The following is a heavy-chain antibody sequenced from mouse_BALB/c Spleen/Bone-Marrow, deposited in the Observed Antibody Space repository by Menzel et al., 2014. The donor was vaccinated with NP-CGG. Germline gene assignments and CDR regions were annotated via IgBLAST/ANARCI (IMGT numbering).Heavy chain of an antibody. CDR2: IRNKANNHAT. V-gene: IGHV6-6*01. Sequence: EVHLVESGGGLVQPGGSMKLSCAASGFTFSDAWMDWVRQSPEKGLEWVAEIRNKANNHATYYAESVKGRFTISRDDSKSRVYPQMNSLRAEDTGIYYCTGEDGYSPFAYWGQGTLVTVST. J-gene: IGHJ3*01. CDR3: TGEDGYSPFAY. CDR1: GFTFSDAW. D-gene: IGHD2-3*01.